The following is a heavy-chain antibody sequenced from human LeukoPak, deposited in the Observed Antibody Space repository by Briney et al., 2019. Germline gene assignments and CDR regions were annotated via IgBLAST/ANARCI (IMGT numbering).Heavy chain of an antibody. Sequence: ASVKVSCKASGYTFTGYYMHWVRQAPGQGLEWMGWINPNSGGTNYAQKFQGRVTMTRDTSIIVYLDLSRLRSDDTAVYYCARGAHYHDSSDGYDYWGQGTLVTVSS. CDR2: INPNSGGT. CDR1: GYTFTGYY. CDR3: ARGAHYHDSSDGYDY. V-gene: IGHV1-2*02. J-gene: IGHJ4*02. D-gene: IGHD3-22*01.